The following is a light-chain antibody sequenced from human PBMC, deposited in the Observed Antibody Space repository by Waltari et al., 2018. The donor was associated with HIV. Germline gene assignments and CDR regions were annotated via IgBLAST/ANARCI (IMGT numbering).Light chain of an antibody. CDR2: GAS. CDR3: HQYGRSPKT. J-gene: IGKJ1*01. Sequence: EIVLTQSPGTLSLSPGERATLSCRASQSFSSNYLARYQQKPGQAPRLLIYGASSRATGIPDRFSGSGSGTDFTLTISRLEPEDFAVYYCHQYGRSPKTFGQGTKVEIK. CDR1: QSFSSNY. V-gene: IGKV3-20*01.